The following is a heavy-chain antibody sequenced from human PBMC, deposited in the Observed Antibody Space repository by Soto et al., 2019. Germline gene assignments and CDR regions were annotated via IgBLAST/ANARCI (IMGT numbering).Heavy chain of an antibody. D-gene: IGHD1-1*01. Sequence: GGSLRLSCAASGLTFSMYAMSWVRQAPGKGLEWVSAISASGGSTYYADSVKGRFTVSGDNSRNTVYLQMNSLRAEDTAIYYCAKDESHTFVWRNWLHPWGPGTIVTVYS. CDR2: ISASGGST. CDR1: GLTFSMYA. J-gene: IGHJ5*02. V-gene: IGHV3-23*01. CDR3: AKDESHTFVWRNWLHP.